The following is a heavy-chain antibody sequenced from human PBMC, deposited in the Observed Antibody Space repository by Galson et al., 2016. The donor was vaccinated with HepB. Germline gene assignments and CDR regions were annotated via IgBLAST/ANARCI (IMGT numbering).Heavy chain of an antibody. Sequence: SLRLSCAASGLSLTNYSMNWVRQAPGKGLEWVSYIGRDLRTVYYADSVKGRVIISRDNTKNSLFLQMNSLRDEDTAVYYCVREESTSRGRIRWFASWGQGTHVTVSS. CDR3: VREESTSRGRIRWFAS. CDR1: GLSLTNYS. J-gene: IGHJ5*02. V-gene: IGHV3-48*02. CDR2: IGRDLRTV. D-gene: IGHD3-10*01.